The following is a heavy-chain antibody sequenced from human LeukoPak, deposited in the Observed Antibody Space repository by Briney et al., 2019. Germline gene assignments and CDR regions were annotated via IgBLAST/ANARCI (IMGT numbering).Heavy chain of an antibody. V-gene: IGHV3-30*04. CDR1: GYTLSSYA. CDR2: ISYDGSNK. CDR3: ARGVDYCDSSGYYGY. J-gene: IGHJ4*02. Sequence: PGMSLRLSCAASGYTLSSYAMHWVRQAPGKGLEWVAVISYDGSNKYYADSVKGRFTISRDNSKNTLYLQMNSLRAEDTAVYYCARGVDYCDSSGYYGYWGQGTLVTVSS. D-gene: IGHD3-22*01.